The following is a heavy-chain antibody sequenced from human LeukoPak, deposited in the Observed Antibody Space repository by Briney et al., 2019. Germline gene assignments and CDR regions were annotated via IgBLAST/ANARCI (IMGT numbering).Heavy chain of an antibody. Sequence: ASVTVSCKASGYTFTGYYMHWVRLAPAQGLEWMGWINPNSGGTNYAQKYQGRVTMTKDTSISTAYMELSRLRSDDTAVYYCARAQQQWLVLSVWGQGTLVTVSS. CDR1: GYTFTGYY. CDR3: ARAQQQWLVLSV. V-gene: IGHV1-2*02. D-gene: IGHD6-19*01. J-gene: IGHJ4*02. CDR2: INPNSGGT.